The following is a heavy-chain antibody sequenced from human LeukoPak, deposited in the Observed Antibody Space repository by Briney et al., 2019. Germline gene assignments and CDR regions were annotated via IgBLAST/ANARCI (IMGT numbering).Heavy chain of an antibody. CDR1: GGSVSSGSYY. CDR3: ARGGSGGSGLYSGAFDI. Sequence: SETLSLTCTVSGGSVSSGSYYWSWIRQPPGKGLECIGYIYYTGSTNYNPSLKSRATISADTSKNQFSLKLSSVTAADTAVYYCARGGSGGSGLYSGAFDIWGQGTMVTVSS. J-gene: IGHJ3*02. CDR2: IYYTGST. V-gene: IGHV4-61*01. D-gene: IGHD6-19*01.